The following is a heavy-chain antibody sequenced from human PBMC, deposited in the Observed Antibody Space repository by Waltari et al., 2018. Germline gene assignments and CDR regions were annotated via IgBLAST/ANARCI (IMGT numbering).Heavy chain of an antibody. J-gene: IGHJ3*02. D-gene: IGHD6-19*01. CDR2: IYWNDDK. CDR3: AHAEQWLGLHAFDI. CDR1: GFSLSTSGVG. V-gene: IGHV2-5*01. Sequence: QITLKESGPTLVKPTQTLTLTCTFSGFSLSTSGVGVGWIRQPPGKALEWLALIYWNDDKRYSPSLKSRLTITKDTSKNQVVLTMTNMDPVDTATYYCAHAEQWLGLHAFDIWGQGTMVTVSS.